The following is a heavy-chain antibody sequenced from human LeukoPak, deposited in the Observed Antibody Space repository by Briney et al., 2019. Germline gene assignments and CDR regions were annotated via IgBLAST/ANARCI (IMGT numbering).Heavy chain of an antibody. CDR1: GGTFSSYA. CDR2: IIPILGIA. V-gene: IGHV1-69*04. Sequence: SVKVSCKASGGTFSSYAISWVRQAPGQGLEWMGRIIPILGIANYAQKFQGRVTITADKSTSTAYMELSSLRSEDTAVYYCARDALRYCDWSPPNYYGMDVWGQGTTVTVCS. D-gene: IGHD3-9*01. J-gene: IGHJ6*02. CDR3: ARDALRYCDWSPPNYYGMDV.